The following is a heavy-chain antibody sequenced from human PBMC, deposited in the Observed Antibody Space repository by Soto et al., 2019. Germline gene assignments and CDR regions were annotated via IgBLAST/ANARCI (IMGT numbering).Heavy chain of an antibody. D-gene: IGHD3-22*01. CDR1: GGSISSYY. J-gene: IGHJ4*02. V-gene: IGHV4-59*01. Sequence: SETLSLTCTVSGGSISSYYWSWIRQPPGKGLEWIGYIYYSGSTNYNPSLKSRVTISVDTSKNQFSLKLSSVTAADTAVYYCARGYYDSSGYRFDYWGQGTLVTVSS. CDR2: IYYSGST. CDR3: ARGYYDSSGYRFDY.